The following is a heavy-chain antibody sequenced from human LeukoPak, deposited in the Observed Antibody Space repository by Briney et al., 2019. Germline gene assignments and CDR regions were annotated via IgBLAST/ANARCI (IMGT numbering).Heavy chain of an antibody. Sequence: GGSLRLSCAAPGSTFNSFSTYDFNWVRQAPGKGLEWVSYISSSRATIYYADSVKGRFTVSRDNAKNSLYLQMNSLRAEDTAIYYCARDLVSGAYTFDIWGQGTMVTVSS. CDR3: ARDLVSGAYTFDI. V-gene: IGHV3-48*03. J-gene: IGHJ3*02. CDR2: ISSSRATI. CDR1: GSTFNSFS. D-gene: IGHD3-16*01.